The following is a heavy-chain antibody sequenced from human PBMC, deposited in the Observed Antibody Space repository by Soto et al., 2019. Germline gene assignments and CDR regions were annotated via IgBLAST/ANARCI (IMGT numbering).Heavy chain of an antibody. CDR1: GFTFSSYA. J-gene: IGHJ4*01. Sequence: GGSLRLSCAASGFTFSSYAMSWVRQAPGKGLEWVSAISGSGGSTYYADSVKGRFTISRDNSKNTLYLQMNSLRAEDTAVYYCAKDWWSDNSPYHFDYWGHGTLVTVSS. D-gene: IGHD2-15*01. CDR3: AKDWWSDNSPYHFDY. CDR2: ISGSGGST. V-gene: IGHV3-23*01.